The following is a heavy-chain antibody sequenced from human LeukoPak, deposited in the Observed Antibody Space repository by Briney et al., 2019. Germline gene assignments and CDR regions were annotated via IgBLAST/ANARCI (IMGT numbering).Heavy chain of an antibody. CDR3: TTAPTPYFDS. J-gene: IGHJ4*02. CDR2: IKSKANGGTT. Sequence: PGGSLRLSCAASGFTFSNAWLSWVRQAPGKGLEWVGRIKSKANGGTTDYGAPVKGRFMISRDDSINMLYLQMNSLKTEDTALYYCTTAPTPYFDSWGQGALVTVSS. CDR1: GFTFSNAW. V-gene: IGHV3-15*01.